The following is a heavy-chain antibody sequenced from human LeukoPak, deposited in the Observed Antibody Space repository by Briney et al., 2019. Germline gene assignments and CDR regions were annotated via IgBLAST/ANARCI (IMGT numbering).Heavy chain of an antibody. J-gene: IGHJ4*02. Sequence: GGSLRLSCAASGFTFSNYSMHWVRQAPGKGLEWVAIISYDGSNKNHADAVKGRFTVSRDNSKNTLYLQMNSLSVEDAAMYYCAKDKNPYSGSYYSLDYWGRGTLVTVSS. CDR3: AKDKNPYSGSYYSLDY. CDR1: GFTFSNYS. V-gene: IGHV3-30*18. D-gene: IGHD1-26*01. CDR2: ISYDGSNK.